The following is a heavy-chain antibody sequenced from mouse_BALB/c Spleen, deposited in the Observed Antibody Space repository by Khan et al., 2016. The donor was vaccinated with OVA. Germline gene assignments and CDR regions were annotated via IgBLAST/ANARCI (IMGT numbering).Heavy chain of an antibody. V-gene: IGHV3-2*02. CDR1: GYSITSGYG. Sequence: EVQLQESGPGLVKPSQSLSLTCTVTGYSITSGYGWNWIRQFPGNKLEWMGYISYSGGTNYNPSLKSRISITRETSKNQFFLQLNSVTTEDTATYYCARTARIKYWGQGTTLTVSS. D-gene: IGHD1-2*01. CDR3: ARTARIKY. CDR2: ISYSGGT. J-gene: IGHJ2*01.